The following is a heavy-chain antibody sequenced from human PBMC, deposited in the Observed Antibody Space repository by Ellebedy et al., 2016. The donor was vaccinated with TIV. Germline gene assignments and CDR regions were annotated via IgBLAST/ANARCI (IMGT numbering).Heavy chain of an antibody. CDR2: ISWNSGTI. J-gene: IGHJ5*02. CDR1: GFIFDDYA. Sequence: SLKISXAASGFIFDDYAMHWVRQVPGKGLEWVSGISWNSGTIDYVDSVKGRFTTSRDNARNTLYLQMNSLRGEDTAVYFCARDRGDYSISGPWGQGTLVTVSS. V-gene: IGHV3-9*01. D-gene: IGHD4-11*01. CDR3: ARDRGDYSISGP.